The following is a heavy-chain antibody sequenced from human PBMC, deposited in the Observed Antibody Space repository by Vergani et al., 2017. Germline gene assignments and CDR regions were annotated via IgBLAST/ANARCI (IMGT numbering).Heavy chain of an antibody. CDR3: ARSPPSMVAGYYYYGMDV. Sequence: EVQLVESGGGLVQPGGSLRLSCAASGFPFSSYAMHWVRQAPGKGLEYVSAISSNGGSTYYANSVKGRFTISRDNSKNTLYLQMGSLRAEDMAVYYCARSPPSMVAGYYYYGMDVWGQGTTVTVSS. J-gene: IGHJ6*02. CDR2: ISSNGGST. CDR1: GFPFSSYA. D-gene: IGHD3-10*01. V-gene: IGHV3-64*01.